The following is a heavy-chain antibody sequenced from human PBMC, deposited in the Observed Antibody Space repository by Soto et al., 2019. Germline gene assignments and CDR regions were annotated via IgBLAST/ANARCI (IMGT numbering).Heavy chain of an antibody. CDR2: ISAYNGNT. V-gene: IGHV1-18*01. J-gene: IGHJ4*02. Sequence: ASVKVSCKASGYTFTSYGISWVRQAPGQGLEWMGWISAYNGNTNYAQKLQGRVTITTDKSTSTAYMELSSLRSEDTAVYYCATGIAAAATGYFDYWGQGTLVTVSS. CDR1: GYTFTSYG. CDR3: ATGIAAAATGYFDY. D-gene: IGHD6-13*01.